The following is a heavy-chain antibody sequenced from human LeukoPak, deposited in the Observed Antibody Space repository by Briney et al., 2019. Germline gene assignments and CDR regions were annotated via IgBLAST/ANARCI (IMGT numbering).Heavy chain of an antibody. D-gene: IGHD2-2*01. J-gene: IGHJ6*02. CDR2: INDSGST. V-gene: IGHV4-34*01. CDR3: ARVSTSRYGMDV. CDR1: GGSFSGYY. Sequence: SETLSLTCIVYGGSFSGYYRNWIRQAPGKGLEWIGEINDSGSTNYNPSLKSRVTISVDTSKNQFSLKLSSVTAADTAVYYCARVSTSRYGMDVWGQGTTVTVSS.